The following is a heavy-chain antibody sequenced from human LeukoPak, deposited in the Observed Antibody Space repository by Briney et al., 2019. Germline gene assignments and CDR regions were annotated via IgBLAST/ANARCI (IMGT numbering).Heavy chain of an antibody. CDR3: ASKVLLWFGETSTPLHYYYMDA. J-gene: IGHJ6*03. Sequence: GASVKVSCKASGGTFSSYAISWVRQAPGQGLEWMGGIIPIFGTANYAQKFQGRVTITADESTSTAYMELSSLRSEDTAVYYCASKVLLWFGETSTPLHYYYMDAWGKGTTVTVSS. D-gene: IGHD3-10*01. CDR2: IIPIFGTA. CDR1: GGTFSSYA. V-gene: IGHV1-69*13.